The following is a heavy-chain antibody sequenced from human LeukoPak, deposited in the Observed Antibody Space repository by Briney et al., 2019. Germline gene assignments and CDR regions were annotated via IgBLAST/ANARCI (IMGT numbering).Heavy chain of an antibody. CDR1: GFTLSSSW. J-gene: IGHJ4*02. V-gene: IGHV3-74*01. CDR3: ARAGYYRFEY. CDR2: INADGTTI. Sequence: GGSLRLSCAASGFTLSSSWMHWVRQVPGKGLLWVSRINADGTTIDYADSVKGRFTISRDDAKNTLFLQMKSLRADDMGVYYCARAGYYRFEYWGEGVLVTVSS. D-gene: IGHD4-17*01.